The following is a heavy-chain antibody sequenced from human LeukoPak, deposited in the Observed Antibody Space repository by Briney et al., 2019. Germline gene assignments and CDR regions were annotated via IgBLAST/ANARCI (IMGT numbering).Heavy chain of an antibody. J-gene: IGHJ6*03. CDR3: AKDYDYVGSYYCYMDV. CDR2: IKHDGNNE. V-gene: IGHV3-30*02. D-gene: IGHD3-16*01. CDR1: GFTFSSYG. Sequence: GGCLRLSCAASGFTFSSYGLHWVRQASGKGLEWVAFIKHDGNNEYYADSVKGRFTISRDISKNTLYLQMNSLRAEDTAVYYCAKDYDYVGSYYCYMDVWGKGTTVTVPS.